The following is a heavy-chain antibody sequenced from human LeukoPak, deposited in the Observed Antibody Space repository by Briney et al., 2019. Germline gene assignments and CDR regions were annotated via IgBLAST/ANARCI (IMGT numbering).Heavy chain of an antibody. Sequence: GGSLRLSCTASGFTFSSYAMSWVRQAPGKGLEWVSAISGSGGSTYYADSVKGRFTISRDNSKNTLYLQMNSLRAEDTAVYYCAKEISAYARSRPSRGMDVWGQGTTVTVSS. CDR1: GFTFSSYA. CDR3: AKEISAYARSRPSRGMDV. V-gene: IGHV3-23*01. CDR2: ISGSGGST. D-gene: IGHD2-8*01. J-gene: IGHJ6*02.